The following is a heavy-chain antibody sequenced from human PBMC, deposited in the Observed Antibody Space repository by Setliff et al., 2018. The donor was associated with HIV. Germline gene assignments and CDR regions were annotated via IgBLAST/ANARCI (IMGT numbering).Heavy chain of an antibody. CDR2: ISGSGNII. CDR3: AKDLGSSWSPFDY. D-gene: IGHD6-13*01. J-gene: IGHJ4*02. CDR1: GFTFSDYY. Sequence: GGSLRLSCAASGFTFSDYYMTWIRQAPGKGLEWVSYISGSGNIIYYADSVKGRFTISRDNSKNSLYLQMNSLRVEDTALYYCAKDLGSSWSPFDYWGQGTLVTVSS. V-gene: IGHV3-11*01.